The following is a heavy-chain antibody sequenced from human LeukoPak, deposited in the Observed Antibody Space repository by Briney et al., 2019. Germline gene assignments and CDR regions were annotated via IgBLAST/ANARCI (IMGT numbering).Heavy chain of an antibody. Sequence: SETLPLTCTVSGGSISSSSYYWGWIRQPPGKGLGWIGSIYYSGSTYYNPSLKSRVTISVDTSKNQFSLKLSSVTAADTAVYYCARLRDWFDPWGQGTLVTVSS. CDR1: GGSISSSSYY. V-gene: IGHV4-39*01. J-gene: IGHJ5*02. CDR3: ARLRDWFDP. CDR2: IYYSGST.